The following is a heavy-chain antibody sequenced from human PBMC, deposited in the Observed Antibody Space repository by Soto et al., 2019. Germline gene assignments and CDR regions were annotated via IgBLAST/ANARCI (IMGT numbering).Heavy chain of an antibody. Sequence: QVQLVESGGGLVKPGGSLRLSCAVSGFTFSDYYMTWIRQAPGTGLEWVSYISSSTSHTNYADSVKGRFTISRDNAKNSRFLQMNSLRAEDTAVYYCARGRGAAADYFDFWGQGTLVTVSS. V-gene: IGHV3-11*05. D-gene: IGHD6-13*01. CDR3: ARGRGAAADYFDF. J-gene: IGHJ4*02. CDR1: GFTFSDYY. CDR2: ISSSTSHT.